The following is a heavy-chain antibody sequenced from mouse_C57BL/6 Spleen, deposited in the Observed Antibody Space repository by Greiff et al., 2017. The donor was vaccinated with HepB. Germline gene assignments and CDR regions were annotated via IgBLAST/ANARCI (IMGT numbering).Heavy chain of an antibody. CDR1: GYTFTSYW. Sequence: QVQLKQPGAELVRPGSSVKLSCKASGYTFTSYWMDWVKQRPGQGLEWIGNIYPSDSETHYNQKFKDKATLTVDKSSSTAYMQLSSLTSEDSAVYYCARKDVDSRFAYWGQGTLVTVSA. CDR2: IYPSDSET. V-gene: IGHV1-61*01. D-gene: IGHD2-13*01. J-gene: IGHJ3*01. CDR3: ARKDVDSRFAY.